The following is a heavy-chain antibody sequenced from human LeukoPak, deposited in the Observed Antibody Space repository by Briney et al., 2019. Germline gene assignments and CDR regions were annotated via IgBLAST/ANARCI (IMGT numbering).Heavy chain of an antibody. V-gene: IGHV5-51*01. D-gene: IGHD3/OR15-3a*01. CDR1: GYSFTTYW. CDR3: ARGTSVTGLDYFDS. Sequence: GESLKISCKGSGYSFTTYWIGWVRQMPGKGLQWMGVINPADSNIRYSPSFQGQVTMSADKSFSTAYLQWSSLKASDSAIYYCARGTSVTGLDYFDSWGQGTLVAVSS. CDR2: INPADSNI. J-gene: IGHJ4*02.